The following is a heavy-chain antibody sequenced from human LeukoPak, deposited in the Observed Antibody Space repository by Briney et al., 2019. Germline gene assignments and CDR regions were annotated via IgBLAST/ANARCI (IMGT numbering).Heavy chain of an antibody. Sequence: PSETLSLTCAVSGYSISSGYYWGWIRQPPGKGLEWIWSIYHSGSTYYNPSLKSRVTISVDTSKNQFSLKLSSVTAADTAVYYCARADYYGSGSYYGMDVWGKGTTVTVSS. CDR1: GYSISSGYY. CDR2: IYHSGST. V-gene: IGHV4-38-2*01. CDR3: ARADYYGSGSYYGMDV. J-gene: IGHJ6*04. D-gene: IGHD3-10*01.